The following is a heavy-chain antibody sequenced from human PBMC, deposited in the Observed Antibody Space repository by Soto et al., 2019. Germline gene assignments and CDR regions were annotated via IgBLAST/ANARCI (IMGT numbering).Heavy chain of an antibody. CDR2: IYYSGST. D-gene: IGHD6-19*01. CDR1: GGSISSYY. CDR3: AREVPYSSGWCYDY. J-gene: IGHJ4*02. Sequence: ETLSLTCTVPGGSISSYYWSWIRQPPGKGLEWIGYIYYSGSTNYNPSLKSRVTISVDTSKNQFSLKLSSVTAAVTAVYYCAREVPYSSGWCYDYWGQGTLVTVSS. V-gene: IGHV4-59*01.